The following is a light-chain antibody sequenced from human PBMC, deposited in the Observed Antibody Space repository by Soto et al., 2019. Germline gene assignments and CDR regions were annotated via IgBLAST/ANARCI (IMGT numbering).Light chain of an antibody. CDR1: QSVSSK. CDR3: QQYNDWPPA. Sequence: ETVMTQSPATLSLSPGERATLSCRASQSVSSKLVWYQQKPGQAPRFLIYGASTRATGIPARFRGSGSGTEFNLTLDSLQSEDLAVYYCQQYNDWPPAFGGGTKVEIK. J-gene: IGKJ4*01. CDR2: GAS. V-gene: IGKV3-15*01.